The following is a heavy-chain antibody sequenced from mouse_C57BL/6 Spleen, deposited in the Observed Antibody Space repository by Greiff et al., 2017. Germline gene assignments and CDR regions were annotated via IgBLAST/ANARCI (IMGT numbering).Heavy chain of an antibody. CDR1: GYTFTSYW. J-gene: IGHJ2*01. CDR2: IYPGSGST. V-gene: IGHV1-55*01. D-gene: IGHD2-4*01. CDR3: AMGGYMMTAGVFCG. Sequence: QVQLQQPGAELVKPGASVKMSCKASGYTFTSYWITWVKQRPGQGLEWIGDIYPGSGSTNYNEKFKSKATLTVDTSSSTAYMQLSSLTSEDSAVYYCAMGGYMMTAGVFCGWGKGATLTVAT.